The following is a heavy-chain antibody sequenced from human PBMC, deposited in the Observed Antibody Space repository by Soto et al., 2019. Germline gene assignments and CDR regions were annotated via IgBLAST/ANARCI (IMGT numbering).Heavy chain of an antibody. D-gene: IGHD1-26*01. CDR1: GFTFSSYG. CDR3: AKDNPIEPGFDY. V-gene: IGHV3-30*18. CDR2: ISYDGSNK. Sequence: GGSLRLSCAASGFTFSSYGMHWVRQAPGKGLEWVAVISYDGSNKYYADSVKGRFTISRDNSKNTLYLQMNSLRAEDTAVYYCAKDNPIEPGFDYWGQGALVTVSS. J-gene: IGHJ4*02.